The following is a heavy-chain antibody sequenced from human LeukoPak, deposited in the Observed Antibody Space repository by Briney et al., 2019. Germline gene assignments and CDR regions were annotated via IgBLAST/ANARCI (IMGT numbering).Heavy chain of an antibody. CDR1: GYTFTGYY. CDR3: ARGPTYYGSGSYGNYYFDY. CDR2: INPNSGGT. D-gene: IGHD3-10*01. Sequence: ASVKVSCKASGYTFTGYYMHWVRQAPGQGLEWMGWINPNSGGTNYAQKFQGWVTMTRDTSTSTAYMELSRLRSDDTAVYYCARGPTYYGSGSYGNYYFDYWGQGTLVTVSS. J-gene: IGHJ4*02. V-gene: IGHV1-2*04.